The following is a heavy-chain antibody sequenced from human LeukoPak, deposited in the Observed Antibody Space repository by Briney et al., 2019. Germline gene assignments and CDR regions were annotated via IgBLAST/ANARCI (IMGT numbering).Heavy chain of an antibody. D-gene: IGHD6-13*01. CDR1: GYTFTSYG. V-gene: IGHV1-18*01. CDR3: ARPIAAAGGASFFDY. CDR2: ISAYNGNT. J-gene: IGHJ4*02. Sequence: GASVKVSCKASGYTFTSYGISWVRQAPGQGLEWMGWISAYNGNTNYAQKLQGRVIMTTDTSTSTAYMEARSLRSDDTAVYYCARPIAAAGGASFFDYWGQGTLVTVSS.